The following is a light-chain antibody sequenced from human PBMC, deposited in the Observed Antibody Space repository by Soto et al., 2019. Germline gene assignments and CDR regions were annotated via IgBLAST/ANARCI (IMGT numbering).Light chain of an antibody. CDR2: DAS. J-gene: IGKJ3*01. CDR3: HQYDNLSFT. Sequence: DIQMTQSPSSLSASVGDRVTITCQASQDISNYLNWYQQKPGKAPKLLIYDASNLETGVPSRFSGSGSGTDFTFTISSLQPEDIATDYCHQYDNLSFTFGPGTKVDIK. CDR1: QDISNY. V-gene: IGKV1-33*01.